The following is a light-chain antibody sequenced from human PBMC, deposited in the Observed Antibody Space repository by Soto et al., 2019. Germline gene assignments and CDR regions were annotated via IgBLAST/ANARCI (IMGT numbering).Light chain of an antibody. CDR2: GAS. V-gene: IGKV3-15*01. CDR1: QSVGAT. Sequence: EIVMTQSPVTLSVFPWERATLSCRASQSVGATVAWYHQRPGQAPRLLISGASTRATGVPARVSASGSGTAFTLTITSLRSDDFGVYYCQQYADWPTTFGQGTRVEIK. J-gene: IGKJ1*01. CDR3: QQYADWPTT.